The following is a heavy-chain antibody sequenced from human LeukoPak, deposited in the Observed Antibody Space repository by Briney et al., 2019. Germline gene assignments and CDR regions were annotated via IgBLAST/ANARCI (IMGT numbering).Heavy chain of an antibody. V-gene: IGHV4-38-2*02. D-gene: IGHD1-1*01. CDR1: GYSITTGYY. CDR3: ASGNWRYYFDY. J-gene: IGHJ4*02. CDR2: IYHSGST. Sequence: SETLSLTCTVFGYSITTGYYWGWIRQPPGKGLEWIGSIYHSGSTFYNPSLKSRVTISVDTSKNQFSLKLSSVTAADTAVYYCASGNWRYYFDYWGQGTLVTVSS.